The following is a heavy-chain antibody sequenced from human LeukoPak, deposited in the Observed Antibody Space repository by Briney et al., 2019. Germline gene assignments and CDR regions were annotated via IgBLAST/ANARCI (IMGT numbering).Heavy chain of an antibody. V-gene: IGHV3-48*03. J-gene: IGHJ4*02. CDR3: ASIYSSSWYNGPDIDY. CDR2: ISSSGSTI. Sequence: PGGSLRLSCAASGFTFSSYEMNWVRQAPGKGLEWVSYISSSGSTIYYADSVKGRFTISRDNAKNSLYLQMNSLRAEDTAVYYCASIYSSSWYNGPDIDYGGQGTLVTVSS. D-gene: IGHD6-13*01. CDR1: GFTFSSYE.